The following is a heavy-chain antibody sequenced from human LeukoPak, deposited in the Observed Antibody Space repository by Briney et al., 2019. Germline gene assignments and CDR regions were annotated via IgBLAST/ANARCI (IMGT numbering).Heavy chain of an antibody. J-gene: IGHJ6*03. Sequence: ASVKVSCKASGGTFSSYAISWVRQAPGQGLGWMGGITPIFGTANYAQKFQGRVTITTDESTSTAYMELSSLRSEDTAVYYCASSGSSSSGLSFYYYYYMDVWGKGTTVTVSS. V-gene: IGHV1-69*05. D-gene: IGHD6-6*01. CDR2: ITPIFGTA. CDR3: ASSGSSSSGLSFYYYYYMDV. CDR1: GGTFSSYA.